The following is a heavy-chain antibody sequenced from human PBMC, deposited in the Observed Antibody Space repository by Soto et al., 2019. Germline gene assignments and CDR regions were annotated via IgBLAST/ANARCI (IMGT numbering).Heavy chain of an antibody. J-gene: IGHJ4*01. CDR2: ISWNSGEI. CDR1: GFTFNDYA. CDR3: AKDADTITVDSSLDN. D-gene: IGHD6-19*01. V-gene: IGHV3-9*01. Sequence: EAQLVESGGGLKQPGSSMSRSCATSGFTFNDYAMHWVRQSPGRGLKWVSGISWNSGEIKYADSVKGRSTISRDNAKNSLYLEMNSLRVEDPALYYCAKDADTITVDSSLDNWGHGTLFTVSS.